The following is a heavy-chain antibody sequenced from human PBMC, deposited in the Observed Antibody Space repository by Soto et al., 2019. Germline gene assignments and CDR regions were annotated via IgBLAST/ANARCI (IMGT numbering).Heavy chain of an antibody. CDR1: GFTCSSYA. Sequence: EVQLLGSGGGLVQPGGALRLSCAASGFTCSSYAMSWVRRAPGQRLELVSGIDGSGGSTYYADYVEGRFTISRDTSKNTLYLQMNSLRAEDTAVYYCASYYDILAGPYYFDHWGQGTLDTVSS. D-gene: IGHD3-9*01. CDR2: IDGSGGST. CDR3: ASYYDILAGPYYFDH. V-gene: IGHV3-23*01. J-gene: IGHJ4*02.